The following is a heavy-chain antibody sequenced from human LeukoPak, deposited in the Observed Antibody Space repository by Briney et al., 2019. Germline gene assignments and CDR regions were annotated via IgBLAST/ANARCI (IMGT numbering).Heavy chain of an antibody. Sequence: TGGSLRLSCAASGFTVSSNYMSWVRQAPGKGLEWVSVIYSGGSTYYADSVKGRFTISRDNSKNTLYLQMNSLRAEDTVVYYCASGIVGARALRYWGQGTLVTVSS. CDR2: IYSGGST. CDR1: GFTVSSNY. J-gene: IGHJ4*02. V-gene: IGHV3-53*01. D-gene: IGHD1-26*01. CDR3: ASGIVGARALRY.